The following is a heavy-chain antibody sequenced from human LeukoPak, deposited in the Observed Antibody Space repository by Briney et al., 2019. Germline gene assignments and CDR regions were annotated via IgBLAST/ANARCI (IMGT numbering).Heavy chain of an antibody. CDR2: INPNSGGT. CDR1: GYTFTGYY. CDR3: ARDRGTTVVEDV. V-gene: IGHV1-2*02. J-gene: IGHJ6*02. Sequence: ASVKVSCKASGYTFTGYYMHWVRQAPGQGLERMGWINPNSGGTNYAQKFQGRVTMTRDTSISTAYMELSRLRSDDTAVYYCARDRGTTVVEDVWGQGTTVTVSS. D-gene: IGHD4-23*01.